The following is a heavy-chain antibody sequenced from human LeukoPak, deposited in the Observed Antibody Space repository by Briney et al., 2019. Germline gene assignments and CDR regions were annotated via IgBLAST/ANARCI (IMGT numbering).Heavy chain of an antibody. V-gene: IGHV3-23*01. D-gene: IGHD6-19*01. J-gene: IGHJ4*02. CDR2: ISGSGGST. CDR1: GFTFSSYA. CDR3: AKGEQWLADGGDY. Sequence: GGSLRLSCAASGFTFSSYAMHWVRQAPGKGLEWVSSISGSGGSTYYADSVKGRFTISRDNSKNTLYLQMNSLRAEDTAVYYCAKGEQWLADGGDYWGQGTLVTVSS.